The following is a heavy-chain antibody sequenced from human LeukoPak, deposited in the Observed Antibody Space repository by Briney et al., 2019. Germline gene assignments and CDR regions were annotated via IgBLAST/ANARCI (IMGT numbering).Heavy chain of an antibody. CDR2: IRSKRYGGTA. CDR3: TRGLLRGNAFDI. D-gene: IGHD1-26*01. CDR1: GFTFSSYS. J-gene: IGHJ3*02. V-gene: IGHV3-49*04. Sequence: GGSLRLSCAASGFTFSSYSMNWVRQAPGKGLEWVSFIRSKRYGGTAEDAASVKGRFTTSRDDSKSIAYLQMNSLKTEDTAVYFCTRGLLRGNAFDIWGQGTMVTVSS.